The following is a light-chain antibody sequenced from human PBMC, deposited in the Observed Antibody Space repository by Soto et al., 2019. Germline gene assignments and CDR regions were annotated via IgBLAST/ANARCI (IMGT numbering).Light chain of an antibody. Sequence: EIVLTQSPGTLSLSPGERATLSCWASQNVLSNYIAWYQQRPGQAPRLLIYDASNRASGVPARFSGSGSGTDFTLTISDLEPADFGLYYCQQRLNWPPGFGQGTKVDI. J-gene: IGKJ1*01. CDR1: QNVLSNY. V-gene: IGKV3-11*01. CDR3: QQRLNWPPG. CDR2: DAS.